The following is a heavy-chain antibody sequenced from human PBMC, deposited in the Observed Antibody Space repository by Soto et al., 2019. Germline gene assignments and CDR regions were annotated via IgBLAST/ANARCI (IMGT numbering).Heavy chain of an antibody. J-gene: IGHJ4*02. CDR1: GFTFSSYA. CDR2: ISGSGGST. Sequence: EVQLLESGGGLVQPGGSLRLSCAASGFTFSSYAMSWVRQAPGKGLEWVSAISGSGGSTYYADSVKGRFTISRDNSKNTLDLQMNSLRAEDTAVYYCAKQVPYYDFWSGYLDYWGQGTLVTVSS. CDR3: AKQVPYYDFWSGYLDY. D-gene: IGHD3-3*01. V-gene: IGHV3-23*01.